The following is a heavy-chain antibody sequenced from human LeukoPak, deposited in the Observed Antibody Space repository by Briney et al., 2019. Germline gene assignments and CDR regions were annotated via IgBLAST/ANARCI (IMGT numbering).Heavy chain of an antibody. J-gene: IGHJ4*02. CDR1: GGSFSGYY. D-gene: IGHD5-12*01. CDR3: ARHDSGYDSFDY. V-gene: IGHV4-34*01. CDR2: INHSGST. Sequence: PSETLSLTCAVYGGSFSGYYWSWIRQPPGKGLEWIGEINHSGSTNYDPSLKSRVTISVDTSKNQFSLKLSSVTAADTAVYYCARHDSGYDSFDYWGQGTLVTVSS.